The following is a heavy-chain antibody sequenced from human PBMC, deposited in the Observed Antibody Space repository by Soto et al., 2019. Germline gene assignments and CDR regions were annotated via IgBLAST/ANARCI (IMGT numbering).Heavy chain of an antibody. J-gene: IGHJ6*02. D-gene: IGHD5-18*01. Sequence: GGSLRLSCAASGFTFSSYGMHWVRQAPGKGLEWVAVIWYDGSNKYYADSVKGRFTTSRDNSKNTLYLQMNSLRAEDTAVYYCAREPTWGTAMVVYYYYYGMDVWGQGTTVTVSS. CDR1: GFTFSSYG. CDR2: IWYDGSNK. CDR3: AREPTWGTAMVVYYYYYGMDV. V-gene: IGHV3-33*01.